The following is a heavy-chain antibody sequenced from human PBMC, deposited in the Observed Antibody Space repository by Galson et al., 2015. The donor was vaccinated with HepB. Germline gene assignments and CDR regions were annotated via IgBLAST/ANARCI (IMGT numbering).Heavy chain of an antibody. CDR2: INAGNGNT. V-gene: IGHV1-3*01. D-gene: IGHD2-2*02. J-gene: IGHJ6*02. Sequence: SVKVSCKASGYTFTSYAMHWVRQAPGQRLEWMGWINAGNGNTKYSQKFQGRVTITRDTSASTAYMELSSLRSEDTAVYYCARYRPSYCSSTSCYTDYYGMDVWGQGTTVTVS. CDR1: GYTFTSYA. CDR3: ARYRPSYCSSTSCYTDYYGMDV.